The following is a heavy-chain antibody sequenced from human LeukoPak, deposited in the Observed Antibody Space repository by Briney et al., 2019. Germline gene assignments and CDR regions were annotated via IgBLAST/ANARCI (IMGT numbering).Heavy chain of an antibody. J-gene: IGHJ3*01. CDR1: GGSISSSTYY. CDR3: ARHQVENSGTYYRAFDF. CDR2: IYYSGST. V-gene: IGHV4-39*01. D-gene: IGHD1-26*01. Sequence: SETLSLTCTVSGGSISSSTYYWAWIRQPPGKGLEYIGNIYYSGSTYYNPSLKSRVTISVDTSKNQFSLKLTSVIAADTAVYYCARHQVENSGTYYRAFDFWGLRTMVTVSS.